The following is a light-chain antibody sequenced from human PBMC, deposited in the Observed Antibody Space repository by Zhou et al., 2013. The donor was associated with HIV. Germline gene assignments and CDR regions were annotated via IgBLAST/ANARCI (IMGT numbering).Light chain of an antibody. CDR2: GAS. J-gene: IGKJ4*01. CDR1: QSVHSNY. CDR3: QQYGVSPGT. V-gene: IGKV3-20*01. Sequence: EIVLTQSPGTLSLSPGESATLSCRASQSVHSNYLAWYQQKPGQAPRLLIFGASYRATGIPDRFSGSGSGTDFTLTISRLEPEDFAVYYCQQYGVSPGTFGGGTKVEIK.